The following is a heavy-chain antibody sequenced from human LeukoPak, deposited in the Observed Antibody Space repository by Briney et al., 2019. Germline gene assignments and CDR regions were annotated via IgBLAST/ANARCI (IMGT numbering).Heavy chain of an antibody. Sequence: PGGSLRLSCAASGFTFSSYAMHWVRQPPGKGLEWIGSIYYSGSTYYNPSLKSRVTISVDTSKNQFSLKLSSVTAADTAVYYCARLRYYDSSGYYYEASYYFDYWGQGTLVTVSS. CDR3: ARLRYYDSSGYYYEASYYFDY. J-gene: IGHJ4*02. CDR2: IYYSGST. V-gene: IGHV4-39*01. D-gene: IGHD3-22*01. CDR1: GFTFSSYAMH.